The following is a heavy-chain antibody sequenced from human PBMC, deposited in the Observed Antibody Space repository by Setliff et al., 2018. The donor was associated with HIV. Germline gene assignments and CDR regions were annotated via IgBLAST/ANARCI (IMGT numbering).Heavy chain of an antibody. CDR1: GGSIRSGSYY. CDR2: IYTTGNT. V-gene: IGHV4-61*09. Sequence: SETLSLTCTVSGGSIRSGSYYWTWTRQPAGKGPEWIGHIYTTGNTKYNPSLKSRVTISIDTSKNQFSLKLNSVTAADTAVYYCGRLSGLPGVWANDHWGQGTLVTVSS. J-gene: IGHJ4*02. D-gene: IGHD3-10*01. CDR3: GRLSGLPGVWANDH.